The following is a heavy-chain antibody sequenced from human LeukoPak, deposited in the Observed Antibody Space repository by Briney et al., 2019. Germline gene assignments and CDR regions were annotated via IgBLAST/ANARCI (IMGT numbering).Heavy chain of an antibody. CDR3: AKLCSGGSCYWNY. D-gene: IGHD2-15*01. V-gene: IGHV3-23*01. CDR2: ISASGRTT. Sequence: GGSLRLSCAAAGFTFSSYAMSWVRQAPGKGLEWVSHISASGRTTDYADSVKGRFTISRDNSKNTVYLQMNSLRAEDTAIYFCAKLCSGGSCYWNYWGQGTLVTVSS. CDR1: GFTFSSYA. J-gene: IGHJ4*02.